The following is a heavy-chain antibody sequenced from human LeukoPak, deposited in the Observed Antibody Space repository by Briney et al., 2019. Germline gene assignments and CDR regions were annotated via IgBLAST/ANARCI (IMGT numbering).Heavy chain of an antibody. J-gene: IGHJ4*02. CDR3: VRVAYTSDWHFDY. V-gene: IGHV3-30*04. CDR2: ISYDGSNK. D-gene: IGHD6-19*01. CDR1: GFTFSSYA. Sequence: GRSLRLSCAASGFTFSSYAMHWVRQAPGKGLEWVAVISYDGSNKYYADSVKGRFTISRDNSKNTLYLQMNSLKTEDTAVYHCVRVAYTSDWHFDYWGQGTLVTVSS.